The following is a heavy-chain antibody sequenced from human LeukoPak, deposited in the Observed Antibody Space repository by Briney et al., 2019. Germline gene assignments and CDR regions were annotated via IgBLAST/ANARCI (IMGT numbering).Heavy chain of an antibody. CDR3: ARQYPYTRQVGFDY. Sequence: SETLSLTCTVSGGSISSSSYYWGWIRQPPGKGLEWIGSIYYSGSTYYNPSLKSRVTISVDTSKNQFSLKLSSVTAADTAVYYCARQYPYTRQVGFDYWGQGTLVTVSS. J-gene: IGHJ4*02. D-gene: IGHD1-26*01. V-gene: IGHV4-39*01. CDR1: GGSISSSSYY. CDR2: IYYSGST.